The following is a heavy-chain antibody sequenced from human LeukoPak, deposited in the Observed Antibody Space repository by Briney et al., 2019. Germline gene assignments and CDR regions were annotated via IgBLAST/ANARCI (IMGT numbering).Heavy chain of an antibody. CDR1: GFTFSSYG. V-gene: IGHV3-23*01. D-gene: IGHD3-22*01. CDR2: ISGSGGSGGNT. J-gene: IGHJ4*02. CDR3: AKDRGYYYDSSVADLDY. Sequence: PGGSLRLSCAASGFTFSSYGMSWVRQAPGKGLEWVSSISGSGGSGGNTHYADSVKGRFTISRDNSKNTLYLQMNSLRAADTAVYYCAKDRGYYYDSSVADLDYWGQGTLVTVSS.